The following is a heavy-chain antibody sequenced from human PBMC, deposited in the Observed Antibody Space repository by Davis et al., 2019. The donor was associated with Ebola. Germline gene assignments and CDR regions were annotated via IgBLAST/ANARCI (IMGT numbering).Heavy chain of an antibody. Sequence: PSETLSLTCAVYGGSFSGYYWSWIRQPPGKGLEWIGEINHSGSTNYNPSLKSRVTISVDTSKNQFSLKLSSVTAADTAVYYCARAQGRFLEWSHPGWFDPWGQGTLVTVSS. J-gene: IGHJ5*02. D-gene: IGHD3-3*01. CDR1: GGSFSGYY. CDR2: INHSGST. V-gene: IGHV4-34*01. CDR3: ARAQGRFLEWSHPGWFDP.